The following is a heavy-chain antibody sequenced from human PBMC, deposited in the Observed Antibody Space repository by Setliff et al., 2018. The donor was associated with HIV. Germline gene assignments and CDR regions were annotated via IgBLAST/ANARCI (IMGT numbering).Heavy chain of an antibody. CDR3: ARATSAKTDDYDSSGYSYAFEI. J-gene: IGHJ3*02. V-gene: IGHV4-59*01. CDR1: GGSISSYY. Sequence: PSETLSLTCTVSGGSISSYYWSWIRQSPGKGLEWIGYIYYSGSTTYNPSLKSRVTISVDTSKNQFSLKLSSVTAADTAVYYCARATSAKTDDYDSSGYSYAFEIWGRGTMVTVSS. D-gene: IGHD3-22*01. CDR2: IYYSGST.